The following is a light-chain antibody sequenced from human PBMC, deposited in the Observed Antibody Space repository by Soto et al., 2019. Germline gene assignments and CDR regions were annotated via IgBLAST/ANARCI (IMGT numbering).Light chain of an antibody. CDR2: TNN. CDR1: SSNIGSDY. Sequence: QSVLTQPPSASGTPGQRVTISCSGSSSNIGSDYVYWFQQLPGTAPKLLIYTNNRRPSGVPDRFSGSKSGTSASLAISGLRSEDEADYCCAAWDDSLSTWVFGGGTKLTVL. CDR3: AAWDDSLSTWV. V-gene: IGLV1-47*02. J-gene: IGLJ3*02.